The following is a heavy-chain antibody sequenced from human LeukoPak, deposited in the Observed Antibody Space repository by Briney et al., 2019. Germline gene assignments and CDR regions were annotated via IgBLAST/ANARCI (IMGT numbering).Heavy chain of an antibody. CDR2: IKRDGGDK. D-gene: IGHD2-15*01. V-gene: IGHV3-7*01. Sequence: GGTLRLSCAASGFTSSTHTIQWVRQTPGKGLERVANIKRDGGDKFSVGSVMGRVAMSRANAKITLYLQMNGLRAEDTAVYYCARVGCSGNSCYSGFDYWGQGTLVTVSS. J-gene: IGHJ4*02. CDR1: GFTSSTHT. CDR3: ARVGCSGNSCYSGFDY.